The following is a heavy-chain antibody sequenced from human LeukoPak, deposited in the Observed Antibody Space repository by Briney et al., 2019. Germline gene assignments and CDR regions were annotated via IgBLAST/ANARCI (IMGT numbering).Heavy chain of an antibody. Sequence: XSXXRXAXXXXXXXXXGIXPIFGTANYAQRFQGRVTITADESTSTAYMELSSLRSEDTAVYYCARARPRGMLYSSGWYYWGQGTLVTVSS. D-gene: IGHD6-19*01. J-gene: IGHJ4*02. CDR2: IXPIFGTA. CDR3: ARARPRGMLYSSGWYY. V-gene: IGHV1-69*01.